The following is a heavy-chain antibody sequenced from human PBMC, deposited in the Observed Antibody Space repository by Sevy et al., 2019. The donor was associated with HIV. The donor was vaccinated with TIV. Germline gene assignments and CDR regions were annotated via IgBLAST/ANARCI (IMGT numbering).Heavy chain of an antibody. CDR1: GYSFTSHW. CDR3: ATARSGYFDSSGYYIY. D-gene: IGHD3-22*01. J-gene: IGHJ4*02. CDR2: IYPDDSET. Sequence: GESLKISCEGSGYSFTSHWIGWVRHMPGKGLEWMGIIYPDDSETRYSPFFQGQVTFSAAKSIRTAYLQWSSLKASDTAMYYCATARSGYFDSSGYYIYWGQGTMVTVSS. V-gene: IGHV5-51*01.